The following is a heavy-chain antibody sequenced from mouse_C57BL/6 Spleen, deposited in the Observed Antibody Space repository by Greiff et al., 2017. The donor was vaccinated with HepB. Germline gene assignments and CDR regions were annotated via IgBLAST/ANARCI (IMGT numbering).Heavy chain of an antibody. Sequence: VQLQQSGAELVKPGASVKISCKASGYAFSSYWMNWVKQRPGKGLEWIGQIYPGDGDTNYNGKFKGKATLTADKSSSTAYMQLSSLTSEDSAVYFCALYYYGSSYLSFDVWGTGTTVTVSS. V-gene: IGHV1-80*01. CDR3: ALYYYGSSYLSFDV. D-gene: IGHD1-1*01. CDR1: GYAFSSYW. J-gene: IGHJ1*03. CDR2: IYPGDGDT.